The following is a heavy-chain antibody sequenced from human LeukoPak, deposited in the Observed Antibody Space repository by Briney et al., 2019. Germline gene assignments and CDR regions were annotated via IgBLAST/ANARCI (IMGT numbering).Heavy chain of an antibody. V-gene: IGHV3-7*01. D-gene: IGHD6-13*01. J-gene: IGHJ4*02. Sequence: GGSLRLSCAASGFTFSSYWMSWVRQAPGKGLEWVANINQDGNGKYYVDSVKGRFTISRDNAKNSLYLQMNSLRADDTAVYYCAVPAYSSAWLGNFDSWGQGTLVTVSS. CDR2: INQDGNGK. CDR1: GFTFSSYW. CDR3: AVPAYSSAWLGNFDS.